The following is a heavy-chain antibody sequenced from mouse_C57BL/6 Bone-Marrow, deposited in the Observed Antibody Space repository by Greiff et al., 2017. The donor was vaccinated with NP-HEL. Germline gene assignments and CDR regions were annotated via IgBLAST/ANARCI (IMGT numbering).Heavy chain of an antibody. J-gene: IGHJ1*03. CDR1: GYTFTSYW. Sequence: QVQLKQPGPELVKPGASVKLSCKASGYTFTSYWMHWVKQRPGQGLEWIGNINPSNGGTNYNEKFKSKATLTVDKSSSTAYMQLSSLTSEDAAVYYCARYLLLPYWYFDVWGTGTTVTVSS. V-gene: IGHV1-53*01. CDR3: ARYLLLPYWYFDV. CDR2: INPSNGGT. D-gene: IGHD1-1*01.